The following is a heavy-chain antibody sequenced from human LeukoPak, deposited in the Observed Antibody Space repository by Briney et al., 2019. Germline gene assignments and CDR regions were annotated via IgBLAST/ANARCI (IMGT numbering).Heavy chain of an antibody. D-gene: IGHD6-6*01. Sequence: ASVKVSCKASGYTFTSYYMHWVRQAPGQGLEWMGIINPSGGSTSYAQKFRGRVTMTRDTSTSTVYMELSSLRSEDTAVYYCARPRVEYSSSFTLDYWGQGTLVTVSS. CDR1: GYTFTSYY. CDR3: ARPRVEYSSSFTLDY. V-gene: IGHV1-46*01. CDR2: INPSGGST. J-gene: IGHJ4*02.